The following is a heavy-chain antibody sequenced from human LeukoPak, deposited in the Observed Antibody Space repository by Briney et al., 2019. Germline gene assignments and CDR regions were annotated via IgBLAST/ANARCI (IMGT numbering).Heavy chain of an antibody. V-gene: IGHV5-51*01. CDR2: IYPGDSDT. CDR1: GYSFTSYW. Sequence: GESLKISCKGSGYSFTSYWIGWVRQMPGKGLEWMGLIYPGDSDTRYSPSFQGQVTISADKSISTAYLQWSSLKASDTAMYYCARGGYSYGNYYYYMDVWGKGTTVTVSS. CDR3: ARGGYSYGNYYYYMDV. D-gene: IGHD5-18*01. J-gene: IGHJ6*03.